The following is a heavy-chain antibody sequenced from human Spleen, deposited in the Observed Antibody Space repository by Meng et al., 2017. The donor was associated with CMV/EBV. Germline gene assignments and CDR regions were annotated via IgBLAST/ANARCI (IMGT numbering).Heavy chain of an antibody. D-gene: IGHD1-1*01. CDR2: IRSKANSYAT. CDR3: TSTGRGAFDI. Sequence: GGSLRLSCAASGFTFSGSAMHWVRQASGKGLEWVGRIRSKANSYATAYAASVKGRFTISRDDSKNTAYLQMNSLKTEDTAVYYCTSTGRGAFDIWGQGTMVTVSS. J-gene: IGHJ3*02. CDR1: GFTFSGSA. V-gene: IGHV3-73*01.